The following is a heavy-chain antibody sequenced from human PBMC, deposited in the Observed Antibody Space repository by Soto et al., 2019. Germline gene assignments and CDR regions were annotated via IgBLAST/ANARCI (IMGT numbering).Heavy chain of an antibody. J-gene: IGHJ1*01. D-gene: IGHD3-22*01. CDR3: ARGLWYDSSGSEGYFQH. V-gene: IGHV1-69*13. CDR1: GGTFSSYA. CDR2: IIPIFGTA. Sequence: SVKVSCKASGGTFSSYAISWVRQAPGQGLEWMGGIIPIFGTANYAQKFQGRVTITADESTSTAYMELSSLRSEDTAVYYCARGLWYDSSGSEGYFQHWGQGTLVTVYS.